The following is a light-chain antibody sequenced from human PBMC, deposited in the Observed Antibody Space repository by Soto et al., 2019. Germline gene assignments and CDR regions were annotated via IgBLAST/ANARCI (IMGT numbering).Light chain of an antibody. J-gene: IGLJ1*01. CDR3: NSYSSTDTPYV. CDR2: EVS. CDR1: SSDVGAYRY. V-gene: IGLV2-14*01. Sequence: QSALAQPASVSGSPGQSITISCTGSSSDVGAYRYVSWFQQHPGKAPKVIIYEVSNRPSGVSNRFSGSKSGNTASLTISGLQAEDGADYYCNSYSSTDTPYVFGTGTKLTVL.